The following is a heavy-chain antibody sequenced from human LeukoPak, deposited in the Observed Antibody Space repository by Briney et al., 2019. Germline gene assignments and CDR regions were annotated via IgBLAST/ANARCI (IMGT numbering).Heavy chain of an antibody. Sequence: GGSLRLSCVASGFTLRNYAMSWVRPAPGEGLEWVSEICGSGDSTYYAESVKGRFTISTDSSKNTVCLQMNRLRVEDTAVYYCAKGSDAYRPYYFDYGGQGTLVSVSS. CDR1: GFTLRNYA. CDR3: AKGSDAYRPYYFDY. CDR2: ICGSGDST. V-gene: IGHV3-23*01. D-gene: IGHD3-16*01. J-gene: IGHJ4*02.